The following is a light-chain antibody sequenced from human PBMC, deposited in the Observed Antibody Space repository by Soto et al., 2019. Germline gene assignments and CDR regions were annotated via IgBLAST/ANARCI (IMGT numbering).Light chain of an antibody. CDR3: QQYNNWPPLT. J-gene: IGKJ4*01. Sequence: EIVMTQSPATLSVSPGERATLSCRASQSVSSNLAWYQQKPGQAPGLLIYGASTRATGIPARFSGSGSGTEFTLTISSLQSEDFAVYYCQQYNNWPPLTFGGGTKVESN. CDR2: GAS. V-gene: IGKV3-15*01. CDR1: QSVSSN.